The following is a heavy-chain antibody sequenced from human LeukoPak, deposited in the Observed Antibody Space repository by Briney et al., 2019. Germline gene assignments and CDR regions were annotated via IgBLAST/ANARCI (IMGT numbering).Heavy chain of an antibody. D-gene: IGHD2-2*01. CDR1: GGCFSSYA. CDR3: ASATTSSSLPSLGY. Sequence: GSSVKVSCKASGGCFSSYAISWVRQAPGQGLEWMGGIIPIFGTANYAQKFQGRVTITADKSTSTAYMELSSLRSEDTAVYYCASATTSSSLPSLGYWGQGTLVTVSS. V-gene: IGHV1-69*06. J-gene: IGHJ4*02. CDR2: IIPIFGTA.